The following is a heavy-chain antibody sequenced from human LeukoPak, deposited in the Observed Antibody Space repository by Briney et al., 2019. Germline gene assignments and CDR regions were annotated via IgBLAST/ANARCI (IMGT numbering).Heavy chain of an antibody. CDR1: GFTFSDYY. D-gene: IGHD3-10*01. J-gene: IGHJ4*02. V-gene: IGHV3-11*04. CDR2: IGGSATTI. Sequence: GSLRLSCAASGFTFSDYYMTWIRQAPGKGLEWVSYIGGSATTIYYADSVKGRFTISRDNAKNSLYLQMNSLRAEDTAVYYCAGSFLKYYGSGSYYGYWGQGTLVTVSS. CDR3: AGSFLKYYGSGSYYGY.